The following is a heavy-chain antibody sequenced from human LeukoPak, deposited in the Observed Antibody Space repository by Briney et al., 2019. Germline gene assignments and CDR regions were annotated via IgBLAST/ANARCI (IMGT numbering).Heavy chain of an antibody. CDR2: ISYDGSNK. CDR3: ATFEYSSSSAGAFDI. D-gene: IGHD6-6*01. V-gene: IGHV3-30*03. Sequence: GGSLRLSCAASGFTFSSYGMHWVRQAPGKGLEWVAVISYDGSNKYYADSVKGRSTISRDNSKNTLYLQMNSLRAEDAAVYYCATFEYSSSSAGAFDIWGQGTMVTVSS. CDR1: GFTFSSYG. J-gene: IGHJ3*02.